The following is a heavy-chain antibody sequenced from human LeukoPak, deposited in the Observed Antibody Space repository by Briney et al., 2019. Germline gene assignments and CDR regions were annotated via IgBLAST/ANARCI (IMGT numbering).Heavy chain of an antibody. Sequence: GRSLRLSCAASGFTFSSYAMHWVRQAPGKGLEWVAVISYDRSNKYYADSVKGRFTISRDNSKNTLYLQMNSLRAEDTAVYYCARVGRWLQFVPDYWGQGTLVTVSS. CDR3: ARVGRWLQFVPDY. CDR2: ISYDRSNK. CDR1: GFTFSSYA. J-gene: IGHJ4*02. V-gene: IGHV3-30-3*01. D-gene: IGHD5-24*01.